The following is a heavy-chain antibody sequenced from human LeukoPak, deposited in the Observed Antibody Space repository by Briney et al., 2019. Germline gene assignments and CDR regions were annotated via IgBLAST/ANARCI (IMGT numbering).Heavy chain of an antibody. CDR3: ARAVTGSSWLPRAFDF. D-gene: IGHD6-13*01. Sequence: SETLSLTCAVYGGSFSGYYWSWIRQPPGKGLEWIGEINHSGSTNYNPSLKSRVTISVDTSKNQFSLKLSSVTAADTAVYYCARAVTGSSWLPRAFDFWGQGTMVTVSS. J-gene: IGHJ3*01. V-gene: IGHV4-34*01. CDR1: GGSFSGYY. CDR2: INHSGST.